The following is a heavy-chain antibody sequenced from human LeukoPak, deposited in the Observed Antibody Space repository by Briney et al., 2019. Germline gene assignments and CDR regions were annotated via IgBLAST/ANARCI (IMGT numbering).Heavy chain of an antibody. V-gene: IGHV3-20*04. CDR1: GFTFDDYG. CDR2: INWNGGST. D-gene: IGHD3-22*01. CDR3: ARENREYYYDSSGYSFGYYYYGMDV. J-gene: IGHJ6*02. Sequence: RGSLRLSCAASGFTFDDYGMSWVRQAPGKGLEWVSGINWNGGSTGYADSVKGRFTISRDNAKNSLYLQMNSLRAEDTALYYCARENREYYYDSSGYSFGYYYYGMDVWGQGTTVTVSS.